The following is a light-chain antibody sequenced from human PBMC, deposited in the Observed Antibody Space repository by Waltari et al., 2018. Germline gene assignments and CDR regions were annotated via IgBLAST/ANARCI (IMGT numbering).Light chain of an antibody. CDR2: GTS. V-gene: IGKV3-20*01. J-gene: IGKJ2*01. CDR1: QSVDSSF. Sequence: EIVLTQSPGTLSLSPGERATLSCRASQSVDSSFLAWRQQKPGQAPRLLTYGTSSRAAGIPARFSGSGSGTDFTLTISRLEPEDFAVYYCQHYGSSPYTFGQGAKVEIK. CDR3: QHYGSSPYT.